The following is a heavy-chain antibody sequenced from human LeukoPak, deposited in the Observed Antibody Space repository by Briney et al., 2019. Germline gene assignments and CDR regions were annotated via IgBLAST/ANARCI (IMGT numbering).Heavy chain of an antibody. D-gene: IGHD3-3*01. V-gene: IGHV4-4*07. CDR2: LYSSGTT. Sequence: SETLSLTCTVSGGSISTYSWNWIRQPAGKGLEWIGRLYSSGTTKYNPSLESRVTMSVDTSKNQFSLNLTSVTAADTAVYYCAREGVGFDYWGQGTLVTVSS. CDR1: GGSISTYS. J-gene: IGHJ4*02. CDR3: AREGVGFDY.